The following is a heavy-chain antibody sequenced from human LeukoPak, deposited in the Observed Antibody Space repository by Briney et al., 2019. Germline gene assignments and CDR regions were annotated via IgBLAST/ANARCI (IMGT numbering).Heavy chain of an antibody. CDR1: GGSISISSYY. D-gene: IGHD6-19*01. CDR3: ARQGSGSEYFQH. V-gene: IGHV4-39*01. Sequence: SETLSLTCTVCGGSISISSYYWGWIRRPPGKGLEWIGSIYYSGSTYYNPSLKSRVTISVDTSKNQFSLKLSSVTAADTAVYYCARQGSGSEYFQHWGQGTLVTVSS. J-gene: IGHJ1*01. CDR2: IYYSGST.